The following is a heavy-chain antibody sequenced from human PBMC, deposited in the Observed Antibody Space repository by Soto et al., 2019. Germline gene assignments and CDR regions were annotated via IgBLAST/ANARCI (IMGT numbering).Heavy chain of an antibody. J-gene: IGHJ4*02. D-gene: IGHD1-1*01. CDR3: ARDDLFVDNGLDH. V-gene: IGHV3-33*01. CDR2: INDGSEE. Sequence: QVQLVESGGGVVRPGTSLRLSCAATGFSFSAHGMHWVRQAPVKGLEWLAVINDGSEEGYADSVRGRFTISRDHARNILYLPMDNLRAEDSALYYCARDDLFVDNGLDHWGQGTLVTVSS. CDR1: GFSFSAHG.